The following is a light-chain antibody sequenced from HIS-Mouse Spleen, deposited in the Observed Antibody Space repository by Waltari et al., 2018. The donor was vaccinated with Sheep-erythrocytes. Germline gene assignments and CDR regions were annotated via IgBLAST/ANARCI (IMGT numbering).Light chain of an antibody. J-gene: IGLJ1*01. V-gene: IGLV2-11*01. CDR3: CSYAGSYNHV. CDR1: SSYVGGYNY. CDR2: DVS. Sequence: QSALTQPRPVPGSPGQPVTISCTGTSSYVGGYNYVSWYQQHPGKAPKLMIYDVSKRPSGVPDRFSGSKSGNTASLTISGLQAEDEADYYCCSYAGSYNHVFATGTKVTVL.